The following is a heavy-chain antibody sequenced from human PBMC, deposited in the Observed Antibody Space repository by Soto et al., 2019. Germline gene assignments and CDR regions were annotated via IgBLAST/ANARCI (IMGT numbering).Heavy chain of an antibody. D-gene: IGHD3-10*01. CDR3: ARVRDDGTDRSWFDP. CDR2: ISAYNGNT. Sequence: ASVKVSCKASGYTFTSYGIRWVRQAPGQGLEWMGWISAYNGNTNYAQKLQGRVTMTTDTSTSTAYMELRSLRSDDTAVYHCARVRDDGTDRSWFDPWGQGTLVTVSS. V-gene: IGHV1-18*01. J-gene: IGHJ5*02. CDR1: GYTFTSYG.